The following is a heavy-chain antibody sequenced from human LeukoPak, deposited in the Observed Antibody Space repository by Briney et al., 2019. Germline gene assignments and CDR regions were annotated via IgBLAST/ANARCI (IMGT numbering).Heavy chain of an antibody. CDR3: ARDYGAMVRGVIIGY. J-gene: IGHJ4*02. CDR2: INPNSGGI. V-gene: IGHV1-2*02. D-gene: IGHD3-10*01. CDR1: GYTFTGYY. Sequence: ASVKVSCKASGYTFTGYYMHWVRQAPGQGLQWMGWINPNSGGINYAQKFQCRVTMTRDTSISTAYMELSRLRSDDTAVYYCARDYGAMVRGVIIGYWGQGTLVTVSS.